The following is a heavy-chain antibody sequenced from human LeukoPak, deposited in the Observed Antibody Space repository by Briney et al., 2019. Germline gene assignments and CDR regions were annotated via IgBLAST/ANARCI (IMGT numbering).Heavy chain of an antibody. CDR2: INSDGSST. CDR1: GFTFSSYW. V-gene: IGHV3-74*01. D-gene: IGHD2-2*02. CDR3: ARDPVVPAAIGDY. J-gene: IGHJ4*02. Sequence: GGSLRLSCAASGFTFSSYWMHWVRQAPGKGLVWVSCINSDGSSTSYADSVKGRFTISRDNAKNTLYLQMNRLRAEDTAVYYCARDPVVPAAIGDYWGQGTLVTVSS.